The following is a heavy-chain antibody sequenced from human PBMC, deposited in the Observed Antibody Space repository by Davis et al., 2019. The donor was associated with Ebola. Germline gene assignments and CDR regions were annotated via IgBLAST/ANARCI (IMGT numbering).Heavy chain of an antibody. Sequence: MPSETLSLTCAVYGGSFSGYYWTWIRQPPGKGLEWIGEINHSGSTNYNPSLKSRVTISVDTSKNQFSLKLSSVTAADTAVYYCARVRGYSSSWPFDYWGQGTLVTVSS. CDR3: ARVRGYSSSWPFDY. V-gene: IGHV4-34*01. J-gene: IGHJ4*02. CDR1: GGSFSGYY. D-gene: IGHD6-13*01. CDR2: INHSGST.